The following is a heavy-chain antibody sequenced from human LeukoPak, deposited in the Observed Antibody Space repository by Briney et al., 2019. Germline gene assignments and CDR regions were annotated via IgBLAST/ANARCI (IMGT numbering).Heavy chain of an antibody. D-gene: IGHD3-10*01. CDR3: ARVYGSGSYYVAVNWFDP. CDR2: IIPIFGTA. CDR1: GGTFSSYD. J-gene: IGHJ5*02. Sequence: ASVKVSCKASGGTFSSYDISWVRQAPGQGLEWMGGIIPIFGTANYAQKFQGRVTITTGESTSTAYMELSSLRSEDTAVYYCARVYGSGSYYVAVNWFDPWGQGTLVTVSS. V-gene: IGHV1-69*05.